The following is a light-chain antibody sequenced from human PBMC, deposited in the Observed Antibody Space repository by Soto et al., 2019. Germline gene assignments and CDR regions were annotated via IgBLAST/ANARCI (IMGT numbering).Light chain of an antibody. Sequence: TQSPSTLSGSVGDRVTITCRASQTISSWLAWYQQKPGQAPRLLIYGASTRAAGVPPRFSGSGSGTDFTLTISSLEPEDFAVYYCQQRSNWPPITFGQGTRLEI. V-gene: IGKV3-11*01. J-gene: IGKJ5*01. CDR2: GAS. CDR3: QQRSNWPPIT. CDR1: QTISSW.